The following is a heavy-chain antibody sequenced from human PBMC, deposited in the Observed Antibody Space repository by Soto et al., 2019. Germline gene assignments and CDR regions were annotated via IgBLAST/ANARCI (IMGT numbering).Heavy chain of an antibody. CDR3: ARGPNTSYFDY. Sequence: QVQLVQSGAEVKKPGASVKVSCKASGYTFTSYAMHWVRQAPGQRLEWMGWINAGNGNTKYSQKFQGRVTITRDTSASTAYMELSRLTSEETAGYYCARGPNTSYFDYWGQGTLVSVSS. CDR2: INAGNGNT. CDR1: GYTFTSYA. J-gene: IGHJ4*02. V-gene: IGHV1-3*01.